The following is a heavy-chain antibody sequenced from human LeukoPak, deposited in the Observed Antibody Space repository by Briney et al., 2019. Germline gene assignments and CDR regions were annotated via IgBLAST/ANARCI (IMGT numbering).Heavy chain of an antibody. J-gene: IGHJ4*02. D-gene: IGHD4-17*01. V-gene: IGHV3-48*01. CDR2: ISSSSSTI. CDR3: ARDGDYGGGGY. Sequence: PGGSPRLSCAASGFTFSSYSINWVRQAPGKGLEWVSYISSSSSTIYYADSVKGRFTISRDNAKNSLYLQMNSLRAEDTAVYYCARDGDYGGGGYWGQGTLVTVSS. CDR1: GFTFSSYS.